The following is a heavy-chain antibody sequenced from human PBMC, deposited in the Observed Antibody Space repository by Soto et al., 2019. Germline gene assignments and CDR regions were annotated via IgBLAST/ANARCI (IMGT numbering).Heavy chain of an antibody. Sequence: QVQRVQSGAEVKNPGASVKVSCKTSGYIFTSYGIGWARQAPGQGLEWMGWINTYNGKTNYAQNLQGRVTLTTDTSTSTAYMELRSLRSNDTAIYYCAMVDVYVTPSPQDVWGQGTTVTVSS. J-gene: IGHJ6*02. V-gene: IGHV1-18*01. CDR2: INTYNGKT. D-gene: IGHD3-16*01. CDR3: AMVDVYVTPSPQDV. CDR1: GYIFTSYG.